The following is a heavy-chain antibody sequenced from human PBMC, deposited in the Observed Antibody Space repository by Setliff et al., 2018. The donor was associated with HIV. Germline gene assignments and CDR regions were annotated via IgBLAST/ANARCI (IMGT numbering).Heavy chain of an antibody. CDR3: ARGASNDYGDYKYPEDY. CDR1: GDSITSGGFY. CDR2: IYYSGRT. V-gene: IGHV4-31*03. J-gene: IGHJ4*02. Sequence: PSETLSLTCTVSGDSITSGGFYCNWFRQHPGKGLEWIGWIYYSGRTKYNPSLESRVTISVDTSKNQFSLKLSSVTAADTAVYYCARGASNDYGDYKYPEDYWGQGTLVTVSS. D-gene: IGHD4-17*01.